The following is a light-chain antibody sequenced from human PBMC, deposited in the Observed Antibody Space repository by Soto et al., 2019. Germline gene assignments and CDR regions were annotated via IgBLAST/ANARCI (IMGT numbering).Light chain of an antibody. CDR1: SSNIGAGYD. CDR2: GNN. V-gene: IGLV1-40*01. J-gene: IGLJ2*01. CDR3: QSYDTGMSGPVV. Sequence: QSVLTQPPSVSGAPGQRVTISCTGSSSNIGAGYDVHWYQQLPGTAPKLLIYGNNNRPSGVPDRFSGSKSGTSASLAITGLQAEDEGEYYCQSYDTGMSGPVVFGGGTQLTVL.